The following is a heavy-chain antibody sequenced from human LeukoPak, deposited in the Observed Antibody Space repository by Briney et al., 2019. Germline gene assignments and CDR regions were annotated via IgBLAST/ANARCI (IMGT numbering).Heavy chain of an antibody. V-gene: IGHV1-69*13. CDR1: GGTFSSYA. J-gene: IGHJ4*02. CDR3: AREVVATIEGLDY. CDR2: IIPIFGTA. D-gene: IGHD5-12*01. Sequence: GASVKVSCKASGGTFSSYAISWVRQAPGQGLEWMGGIIPIFGTANYAQKFQGRVTITADESTSTVYMELSSLRSEDTAVYYCAREVVATIEGLDYWGQGTLVTVSS.